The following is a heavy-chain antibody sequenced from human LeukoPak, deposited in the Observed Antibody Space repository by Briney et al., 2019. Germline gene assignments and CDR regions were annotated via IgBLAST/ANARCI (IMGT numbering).Heavy chain of an antibody. Sequence: GGSLRLSCAASGFTFSSYAMGWVRQAPGKGLEGVSRISANGDTIKYADSVKGRFTISRDNAKNTVLLQMNSLRVDDTAVYYCAKEGRIAAGTGDYFDYWGQGTLVTVCS. CDR1: GFTFSSYA. J-gene: IGHJ4*02. CDR3: AKEGRIAAGTGDYFDY. CDR2: ISANGDTI. D-gene: IGHD6-13*01. V-gene: IGHV3-23*01.